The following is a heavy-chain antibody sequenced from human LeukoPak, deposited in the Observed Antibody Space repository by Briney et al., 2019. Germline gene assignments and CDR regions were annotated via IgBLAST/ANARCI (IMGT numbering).Heavy chain of an antibody. CDR3: ARGLRWGFWSGYYHHYYYMDV. Sequence: PSETLSLTCTVSGGSMDLSYWSWIRQPPGKGLEWIGFIYSSGSTNYNPSLKSRVTISVDTSKNQFSLKLSSVTAADTAVYYCARGLRWGFWSGYYHHYYYMDVWGKGTTVTVSS. D-gene: IGHD3-3*01. V-gene: IGHV4-59*12. J-gene: IGHJ6*03. CDR1: GGSMDLSY. CDR2: IYSSGST.